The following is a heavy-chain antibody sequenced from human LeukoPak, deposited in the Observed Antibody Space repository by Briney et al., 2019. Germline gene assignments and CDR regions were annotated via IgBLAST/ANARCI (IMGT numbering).Heavy chain of an antibody. V-gene: IGHV1-8*01. CDR2: MNPNSGNT. Sequence: GASVKVSCKASGYTFTSYDINWLRQATGQGLEWMGWMNPNSGNTGYAQKFQGRVTMTRNTSISTAYMELSSLRFEDTAVYYCASMVHSSSWYAFDIWGQGTMVTVSS. D-gene: IGHD6-13*01. CDR3: ASMVHSSSWYAFDI. J-gene: IGHJ3*02. CDR1: GYTFTSYD.